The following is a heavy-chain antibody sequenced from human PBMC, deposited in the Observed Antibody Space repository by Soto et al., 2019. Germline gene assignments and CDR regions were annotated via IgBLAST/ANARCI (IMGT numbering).Heavy chain of an antibody. J-gene: IGHJ4*02. V-gene: IGHV3-23*01. CDR3: AKSIVAKIPRLIDV. Sequence: PGGSLRLSCAVSGFSFGTYTVNWVRQAPGMGLEWVSGLSDSVGTTHYAYSVKGRFTISRDNSENAIYLQMTTPTTEDTAVYYCAKSIVAKIPRLIDVWGQGTLVTVSS. CDR2: LSDSVGTT. D-gene: IGHD3-16*02. CDR1: GFSFGTYT.